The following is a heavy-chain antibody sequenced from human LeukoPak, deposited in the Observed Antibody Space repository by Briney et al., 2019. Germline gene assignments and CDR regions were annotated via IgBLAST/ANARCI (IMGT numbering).Heavy chain of an antibody. CDR3: ARSLGADTWVGNWFDP. J-gene: IGHJ5*02. D-gene: IGHD3-10*01. Sequence: SETLSLTCSVSGGSISSPNHDWAWIRQPPGQGLEWIGSIYYSGTTYYNLSLKSRVTLSVDTSQDQFSLKLSSVTAADTAIYFCARSLGADTWVGNWFDPWGQGTLVTVSP. CDR2: IYYSGTT. V-gene: IGHV4-39*01. CDR1: GGSISSPNHD.